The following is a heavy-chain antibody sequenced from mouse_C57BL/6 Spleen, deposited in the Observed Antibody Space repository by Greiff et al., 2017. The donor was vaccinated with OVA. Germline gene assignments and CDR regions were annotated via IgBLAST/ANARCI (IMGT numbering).Heavy chain of an antibody. CDR1: GFNIKDYH. Sequence: VQLQQSGAELVRPGASVKLSCTASGFNIKDYHMHWVKQRPEQGLEWIGRIDPEDGDTEYAPKFQGKATMTADTSSNPAYLQLSSLTSEDTAVYYCTTGRAWCAYWGQGTLVTVSA. CDR2: IDPEDGDT. V-gene: IGHV14-1*01. CDR3: TTGRAWCAY. J-gene: IGHJ3*01.